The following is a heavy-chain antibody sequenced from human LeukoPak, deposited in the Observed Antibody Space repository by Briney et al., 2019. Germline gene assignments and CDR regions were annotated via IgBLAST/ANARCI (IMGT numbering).Heavy chain of an antibody. CDR3: ARGASGDFWSGRRYFDY. CDR1: GYTFTSYG. J-gene: IGHJ4*02. D-gene: IGHD3-3*01. CDR2: ISAYNGNT. V-gene: IGHV1-18*01. Sequence: ASVKVSCKASGYTFTSYGISWVRQAPGQGLEWMGWISAYNGNTNYAQKLQGRVTMTTDTSTSTAYMELRSLRSDDTAVYYCARGASGDFWSGRRYFDYWGQGTLVTVSS.